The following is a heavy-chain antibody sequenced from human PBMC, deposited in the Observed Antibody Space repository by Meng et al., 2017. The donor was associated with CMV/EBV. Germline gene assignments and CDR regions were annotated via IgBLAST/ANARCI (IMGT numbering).Heavy chain of an antibody. CDR1: GGSFRGYY. J-gene: IGHJ4*02. V-gene: IGHV4-34*01. CDR2: INHSGST. Sequence: QWQPQPSGAGLLKPLGTLSLTCAVYGGSFRGYYWSWIRQPPGKGLEWIGEINHSGSTNYNPSLKSRVAISVDTSKNQFSLKLSSVTAADTAVYYCARGRGEDTAMVPFDYWGQGTLVTVSS. D-gene: IGHD5-18*01. CDR3: ARGRGEDTAMVPFDY.